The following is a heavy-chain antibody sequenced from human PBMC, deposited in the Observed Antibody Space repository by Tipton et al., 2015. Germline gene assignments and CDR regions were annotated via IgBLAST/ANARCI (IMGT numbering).Heavy chain of an antibody. CDR2: ISSGSSTK. Sequence: GSLRLSCAASGFTFSTYNMNWVRQAPGKGLEWLSYISSGSSTKYYTDSVKGRFTISRDNAKNSLYLQMNSLRAEDTAVYYCARVGEGRAYGDWGQGTLVTVSS. V-gene: IGHV3-48*04. D-gene: IGHD4-17*01. J-gene: IGHJ4*02. CDR3: ARVGEGRAYGD. CDR1: GFTFSTYN.